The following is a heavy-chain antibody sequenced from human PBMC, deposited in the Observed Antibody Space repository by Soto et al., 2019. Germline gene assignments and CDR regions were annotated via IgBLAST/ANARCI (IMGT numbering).Heavy chain of an antibody. V-gene: IGHV3-23*01. CDR1: GFIFGDYA. D-gene: IGHD2-2*01. J-gene: IGHJ6*03. Sequence: GGSLRLSCAAPGFIFGDYAMGWIRQAPGKGLEWVSEITLSTGTTYYTDSVKGRFIISRDNSKNTVHLQMNSLRAEDTAVYYCAKDTSSSPYYMDVWGKGTTVTVSS. CDR2: ITLSTGTT. CDR3: AKDTSSSPYYMDV.